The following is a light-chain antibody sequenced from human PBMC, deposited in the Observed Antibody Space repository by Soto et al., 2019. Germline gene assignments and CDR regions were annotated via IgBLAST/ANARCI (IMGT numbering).Light chain of an antibody. CDR2: LTY. CDR3: QQHNCDPRT. Sequence: DIQMPQSPSSLSASVGDRVTITCRASQDIVNDVGWYQQTPGKAPKRLIYLTYSVKTGVPSRCSGRGSGTDVSLTSSSRRPEDSETDGCQQHNCDPRTCGQGTKVESK. V-gene: IGKV1-17*01. CDR1: QDIVND. J-gene: IGKJ1*01.